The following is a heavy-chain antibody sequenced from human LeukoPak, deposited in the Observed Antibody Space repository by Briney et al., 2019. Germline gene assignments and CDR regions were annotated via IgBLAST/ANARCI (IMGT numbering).Heavy chain of an antibody. Sequence: ASVKVSCKTSGDIFNNYYVTWVRQAPGQGLEWMGRILPRLGITTYAHKFQDRVTITADKSTNTVYMKMSSLRFEDTAMFFCAKDTERTVSYSATRLYPLDSWGQGTLVTVSS. V-gene: IGHV1-69*04. CDR1: GDIFNNYY. CDR3: AKDTERTVSYSATRLYPLDS. CDR2: ILPRLGIT. J-gene: IGHJ4*02. D-gene: IGHD1-7*01.